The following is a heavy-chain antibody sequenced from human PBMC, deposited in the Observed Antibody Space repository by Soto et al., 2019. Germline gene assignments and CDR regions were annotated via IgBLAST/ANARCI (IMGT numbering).Heavy chain of an antibody. CDR1: GFTFSTYA. Sequence: GGSLRLSCAASGFTFSTYAMSWVRQAPGKGVEWVSVIGATSGGGGTRYAHSVKGRFTISRDTSKNTLYLQMSSLKASDTAMYYCARHFSSSSYYYYYYYMDVWGKGTTGTVSS. D-gene: IGHD6-6*01. CDR3: ARHFSSSSYYYYYYYMDV. CDR2: IGATSGGGGT. V-gene: IGHV3-23*01. J-gene: IGHJ6*03.